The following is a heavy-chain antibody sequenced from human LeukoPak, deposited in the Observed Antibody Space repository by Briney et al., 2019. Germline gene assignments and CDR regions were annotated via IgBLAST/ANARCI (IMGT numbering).Heavy chain of an antibody. CDR1: GGSFSGYY. D-gene: IGHD5-18*01. J-gene: IGHJ4*02. V-gene: IGHV4-34*01. CDR3: ARGGYSYGLDY. CDR2: INHSGST. Sequence: SETLSLTCAVYGGSFSGYYWSWIRQPPGKGLEWIGEINHSGSTNYNPSLKSRVTISVDTSKNQFSLKLSSVTAADTAVYYCARGGYSYGLDYWGQGTLVTVSS.